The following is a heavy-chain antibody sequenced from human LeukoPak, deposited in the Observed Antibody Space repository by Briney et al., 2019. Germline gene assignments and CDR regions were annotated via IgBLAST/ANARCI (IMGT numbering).Heavy chain of an antibody. Sequence: PGGSLRLSCAASGFTFSSYWMSWVRQAPGKGLEWVANIKQDGSEKYYVDSVKGRFTISRDNAKNSLYLQMNSLRAEDTAVYYCARGWDIVVVPAALGIAYWGQGTLVTVSS. CDR1: GFTFSSYW. V-gene: IGHV3-7*01. J-gene: IGHJ4*02. CDR3: ARGWDIVVVPAALGIAY. CDR2: IKQDGSEK. D-gene: IGHD2-2*01.